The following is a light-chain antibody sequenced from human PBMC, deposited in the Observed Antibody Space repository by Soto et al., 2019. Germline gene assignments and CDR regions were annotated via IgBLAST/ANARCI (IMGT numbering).Light chain of an antibody. J-gene: IGKJ1*01. Sequence: ETVLTQSPGTLSLSPGERATLFCRASQRISNNFLAWYQQIPGQAPSLLVFGASSKATGIPDRSSGSGSGTEFTLTLDRLEPEHFAVCSRQQYRRSPPSWTCGQGTKVEIK. CDR2: GAS. CDR3: QQYRRSPPSWT. V-gene: IGKV3-20*01. CDR1: QRISNNF.